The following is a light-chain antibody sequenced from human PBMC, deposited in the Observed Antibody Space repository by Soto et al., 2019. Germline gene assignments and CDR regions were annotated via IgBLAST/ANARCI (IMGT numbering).Light chain of an antibody. CDR3: QSYDNNLSAWV. V-gene: IGLV1-40*01. CDR1: RSNIGAGYD. Sequence: QSVLTQPPSVSGAPGQGVTIPCTGSRSNIGAGYDVHWYQQLPGTAPKVLIYGNNNRPSGVPDRISGSKSGTSGALAITGLQAEDEADYYCQSYDNNLSAWVFGGGTKLTVL. CDR2: GNN. J-gene: IGLJ3*02.